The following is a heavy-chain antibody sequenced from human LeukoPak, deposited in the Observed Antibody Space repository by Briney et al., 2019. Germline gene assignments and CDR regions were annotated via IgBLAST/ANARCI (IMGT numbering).Heavy chain of an antibody. J-gene: IGHJ4*02. V-gene: IGHV3-21*01. D-gene: IGHD2-2*01. CDR3: AREGIVVVPAANGALGY. CDR2: ISSSSSYI. CDR1: GFTFSSYS. Sequence: PGGSLRLSCAASGFTFSSYSMNWVRQAPGKGLEWVSSISSSSSYIYYADSVKGRFTISRDNAKNSLYLQMNSLRAEDTAVYYCAREGIVVVPAANGALGYWGQGTLVTVSS.